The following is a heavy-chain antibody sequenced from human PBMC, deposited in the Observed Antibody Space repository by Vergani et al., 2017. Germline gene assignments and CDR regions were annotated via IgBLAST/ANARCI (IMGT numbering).Heavy chain of an antibody. D-gene: IGHD3-10*01. CDR3: ARASYYGSGGHFDY. J-gene: IGHJ4*02. V-gene: IGHV4-61*02. CDR1: GGSISSGTFH. Sequence: QVQLQESGPGLVKPSQTLSLTCTVSGGSISSGTFHWTWIRQPAGKGLEWIGRIFTSGSTNYNPSLKSRVTIFVDTSKNQFSLKLRSVTAADTAVYYCARASYYGSGGHFDYWGQGTLVTVSS. CDR2: IFTSGST.